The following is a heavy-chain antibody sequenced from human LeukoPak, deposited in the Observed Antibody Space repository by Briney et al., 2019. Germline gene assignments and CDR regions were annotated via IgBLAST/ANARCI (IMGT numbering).Heavy chain of an antibody. CDR2: VSYDGSNT. V-gene: IGHV3-30*04. CDR3: ARDRYASRSYVMDV. D-gene: IGHD2-2*01. Sequence: GGSLRLSCAPSGFTFRRYAMHWVRQAPGKGLEWLAVVSYDGSNTYYADSVKGRFIISRGNSKNTVFLQMNSLRPEDTAVYYCARDRYASRSYVMDVWGQGTSVAVSS. CDR1: GFTFRRYA. J-gene: IGHJ6*02.